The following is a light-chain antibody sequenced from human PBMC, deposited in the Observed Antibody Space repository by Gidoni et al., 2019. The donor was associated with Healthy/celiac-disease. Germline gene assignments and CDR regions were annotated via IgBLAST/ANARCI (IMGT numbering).Light chain of an antibody. Sequence: QSVLTQPPSVSGAPGQRVTISCTGSSSNIGAGYDVHWYQQLPGTAPKLLIYGNSNRPSGVPDRFSGSKSGTSASLAITGLQAEDEADYYCQSYDSSLSGSEGGVFGGGTKLTVL. J-gene: IGLJ2*01. V-gene: IGLV1-40*01. CDR1: SSNIGAGYD. CDR2: GNS. CDR3: QSYDSSLSGSEGGV.